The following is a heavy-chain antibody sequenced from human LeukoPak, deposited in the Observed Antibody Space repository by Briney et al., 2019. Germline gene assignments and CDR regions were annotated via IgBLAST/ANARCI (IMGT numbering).Heavy chain of an antibody. CDR1: GFTFSTYA. V-gene: IGHV3-23*01. J-gene: IGHJ4*02. D-gene: IGHD1-1*01. CDR2: ISGSGGST. CDR3: AKGKLDPFDY. Sequence: GGSLRLSCAASGFTFSTYAMSWVRQAPGKGLEWVSGISGSGGSTYYAGSVKGRFTISRDNSKNTLYLQMNSLRAEDTAVYYCAKGKLDPFDYWGQGTLVTVSS.